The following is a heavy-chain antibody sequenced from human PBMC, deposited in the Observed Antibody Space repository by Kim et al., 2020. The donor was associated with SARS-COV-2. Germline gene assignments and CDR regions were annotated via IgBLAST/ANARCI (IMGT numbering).Heavy chain of an antibody. CDR1: GYTLTELS. CDR3: ATGQTIVVVPAAIRSYYYYYGMEV. V-gene: IGHV1-24*01. CDR2: FAPADFEP. D-gene: IGHD2-2*01. Sequence: ASVKVSCKVSGYTLTELSMHWVRQAPGNGLEWIGCFAPADFEPIYAHQFHCRVTMTEDTSTDTAYMELSSLRSEDTAVYYCATGQTIVVVPAAIRSYYYYYGMEVWGKGTTVTVSS. J-gene: IGHJ6*04.